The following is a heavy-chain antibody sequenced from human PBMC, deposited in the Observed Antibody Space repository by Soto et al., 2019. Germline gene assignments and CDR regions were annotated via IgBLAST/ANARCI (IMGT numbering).Heavy chain of an antibody. CDR3: ARESDRGYYDAISHYRIGIFDM. J-gene: IGHJ3*02. CDR1: GYTFTRHY. CDR2: INPSGGRT. V-gene: IGHV1-46*01. D-gene: IGHD3-16*01. Sequence: QVQLVQSGAEVKKPGASVKVSCKASGYTFTRHYIHWVRQAPGQGLEWIGIINPSGGRTTYAQKFQGRVTVTRDTSTSTVHMEVSGLRSEDTAVYFCARESDRGYYDAISHYRIGIFDMWGQGTMVPVST.